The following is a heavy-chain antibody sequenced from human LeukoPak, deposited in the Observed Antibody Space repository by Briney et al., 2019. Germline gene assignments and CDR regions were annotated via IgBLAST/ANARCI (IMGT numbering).Heavy chain of an antibody. CDR1: GGTFSSYA. CDR2: IIPIFGTA. D-gene: IGHD3-16*01. CDR3: AKEGAPLGGRPDH. Sequence: SVKVSCKASGGTFSSYAISWVRQAPGQGLEWMGGIIPIFGTANYAQKFQGRVTITADKSTSTAYMELSSLRVEDTAVYYCAKEGAPLGGRPDHWGQGTLVTVSS. V-gene: IGHV1-69*06. J-gene: IGHJ4*02.